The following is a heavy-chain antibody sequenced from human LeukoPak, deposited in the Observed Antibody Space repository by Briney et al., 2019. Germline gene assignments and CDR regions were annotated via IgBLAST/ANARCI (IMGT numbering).Heavy chain of an antibody. J-gene: IGHJ4*02. CDR1: GGSISSSNW. Sequence: KPSGTLSLTCAVSGGSISSSNWWSWVRQPPGKGLEWIGEIYHSGSTDYNPSLKSRVTISVDKSKNQFSLKLSSVTAADTAVYYCARLGDSSGYYAFDYWGQGTLVTVSS. D-gene: IGHD3-22*01. CDR2: IYHSGST. V-gene: IGHV4-4*02. CDR3: ARLGDSSGYYAFDY.